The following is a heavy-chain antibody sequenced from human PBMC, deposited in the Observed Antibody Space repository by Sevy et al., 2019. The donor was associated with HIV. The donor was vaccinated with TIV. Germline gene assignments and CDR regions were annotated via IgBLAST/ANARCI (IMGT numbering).Heavy chain of an antibody. V-gene: IGHV1-3*04. D-gene: IGHD2-15*01. CDR3: ARDFCSGGSCYSAFVY. CDR1: GYTFNNYV. CDR2: VNTASGDT. Sequence: ASVKVSCKGSGYTFNNYVIYWVRQAPGQSLEWMGWVNTASGDTKYSQKFQGRVIITPDTSARRVYMELNNLGSEDTAFYFCARDFCSGGSCYSAFVYWGQGTLVTVSS. J-gene: IGHJ4*02.